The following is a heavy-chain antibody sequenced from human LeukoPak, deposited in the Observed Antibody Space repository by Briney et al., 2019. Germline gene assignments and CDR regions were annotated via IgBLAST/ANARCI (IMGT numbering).Heavy chain of an antibody. CDR1: GFSFSSYG. Sequence: GGSLRLSCAGSGFSFSSYGMHWVRQAPGKGLEWMAFIRSDGSNKYYADSVKGRFTISRDNAKNSLYLQMNSLRAEDTAVYYCARSQTLYYYDSSGYFGYYYYYYMDVWGKGTTVTVSS. V-gene: IGHV3-30*02. D-gene: IGHD3-22*01. CDR3: ARSQTLYYYDSSGYFGYYYYYYMDV. J-gene: IGHJ6*03. CDR2: IRSDGSNK.